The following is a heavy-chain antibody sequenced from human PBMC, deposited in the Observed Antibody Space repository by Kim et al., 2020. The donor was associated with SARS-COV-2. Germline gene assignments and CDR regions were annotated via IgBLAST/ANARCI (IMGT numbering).Heavy chain of an antibody. CDR1: GFTFSSYA. V-gene: IGHV3-30*04. J-gene: IGHJ2*01. CDR3: ARMDIRGRGDTWYFDL. Sequence: GGSLRLSCAASGFTFSSYAMHWVRQAPGKGLEWVAVISYDGSNKYYADSVKGRFTISRDNSKNTLYLQMNSLRAEDTAVYYCARMDIRGRGDTWYFDLWGRGTLVTVSS. CDR2: ISYDGSNK. D-gene: IGHD5-12*01.